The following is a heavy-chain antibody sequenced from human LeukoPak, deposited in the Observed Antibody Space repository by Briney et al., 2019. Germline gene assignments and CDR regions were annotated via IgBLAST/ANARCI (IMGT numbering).Heavy chain of an antibody. D-gene: IGHD2-15*01. V-gene: IGHV1-18*01. J-gene: IGHJ4*02. CDR1: GYTFTSYG. CDR2: ISAYNGKT. CDR3: ARESFLGYRSGGSCHLPDY. Sequence: ASVKVSCKATGYTFTSYGISWVRQAPGQGLEWMGWISAYNGKTNYAQKVQGRVTMTTDTSTSTAYMELRSLRSDDTAVYYCARESFLGYRSGGSCHLPDYWGQGTLVTVSS.